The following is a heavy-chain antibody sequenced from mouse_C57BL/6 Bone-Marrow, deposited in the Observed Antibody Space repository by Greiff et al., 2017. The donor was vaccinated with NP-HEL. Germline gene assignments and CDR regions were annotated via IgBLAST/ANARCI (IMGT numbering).Heavy chain of an antibody. D-gene: IGHD2-4*01. CDR3: ASGYYNYAWFAY. CDR2: ISAGGSYT. J-gene: IGHJ3*01. CDR1: GFTFSSYA. V-gene: IGHV5-4*03. Sequence: EVMLVESGGGLVKPGGSLKLSCAASGFTFSSYAMSWVRQTPEKRLEWVATISAGGSYTYYTDNVKGRFTISRDNAKNNLYLQMSNLKSEDTDMYYCASGYYNYAWFAYWGQGTLVTVSA.